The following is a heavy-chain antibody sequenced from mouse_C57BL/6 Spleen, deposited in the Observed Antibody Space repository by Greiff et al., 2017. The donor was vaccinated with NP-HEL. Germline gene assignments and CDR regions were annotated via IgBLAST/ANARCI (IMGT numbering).Heavy chain of an antibody. CDR2: SRNKANDYTT. D-gene: IGHD2-1*01. J-gene: IGHJ3*01. Sequence: EVQGVESGGGLVQSGRSLRLSCATSGFTFSDFYMEWVRQAPGKGLEWIAASRNKANDYTTEYSASVKGRFIVSRDTSQSILYLQMNALRAEDTAIYYCARGYGNYPFAYWGQGTLVTVSA. V-gene: IGHV7-1*01. CDR3: ARGYGNYPFAY. CDR1: GFTFSDFY.